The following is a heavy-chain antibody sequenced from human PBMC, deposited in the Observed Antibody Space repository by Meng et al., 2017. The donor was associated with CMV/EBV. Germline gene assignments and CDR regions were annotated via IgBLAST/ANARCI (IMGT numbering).Heavy chain of an antibody. D-gene: IGHD6-19*01. V-gene: IGHV1-2*02. Sequence: QVQLVQSGAEMKKPGASVKVPCTTSAFTFSDYYIHWVRQAPGQGLEWMGWVNSNNDATNYARKFQGRVSMTRDTSISTAHMELSRLMSDDTAVYYCVRSSGWSLFDYWGQGTLVTVSS. CDR2: VNSNNDAT. CDR1: AFTFSDYY. CDR3: VRSSGWSLFDY. J-gene: IGHJ4*02.